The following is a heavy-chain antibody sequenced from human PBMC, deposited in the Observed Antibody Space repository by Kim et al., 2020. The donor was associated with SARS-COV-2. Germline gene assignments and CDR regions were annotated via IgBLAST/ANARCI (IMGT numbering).Heavy chain of an antibody. CDR2: STTI. Sequence: STTISYADSVKGRFTISRDNAKNSLSLQMNSLRTEDTAVYYCARWGSFDCWGQGTLVTVSS. V-gene: IGHV3-48*04. CDR3: ARWGSFDC. J-gene: IGHJ4*02. D-gene: IGHD3-16*01.